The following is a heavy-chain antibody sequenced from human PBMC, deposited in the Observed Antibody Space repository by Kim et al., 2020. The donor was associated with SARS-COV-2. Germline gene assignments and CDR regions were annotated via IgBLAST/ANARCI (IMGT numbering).Heavy chain of an antibody. J-gene: IGHJ5*02. Sequence: GGSLRLSCAASGFTFSSYGMHWVRQAPGKGLEWVAVIWYDGSNKYYADSVKGRFTISRDNSKNTLYLQMNSLRAEDTAVYYCAREGGGLAAATPLNWFDPWGQGTLVTVSS. CDR3: AREGGGLAAATPLNWFDP. CDR2: IWYDGSNK. D-gene: IGHD6-13*01. V-gene: IGHV3-33*01. CDR1: GFTFSSYG.